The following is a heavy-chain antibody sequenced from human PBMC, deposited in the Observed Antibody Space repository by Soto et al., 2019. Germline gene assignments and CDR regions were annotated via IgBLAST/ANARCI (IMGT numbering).Heavy chain of an antibody. J-gene: IGHJ6*02. CDR3: AREGGPHSPIVFVPAADYYYGMDV. CDR1: GVSVRSYT. D-gene: IGHD2-2*01. CDR2: VFSSVSA. V-gene: IGHV4-4*07. Sequence: ETLSLTCIVSGVSVRSYTWSWVRQPANKGLEWIGRVFSSVSATYNPSLKSRVSISMDTPENRISLKLSSVTAADAAVYYCAREGGPHSPIVFVPAADYYYGMDVWGQGTTVIVSS.